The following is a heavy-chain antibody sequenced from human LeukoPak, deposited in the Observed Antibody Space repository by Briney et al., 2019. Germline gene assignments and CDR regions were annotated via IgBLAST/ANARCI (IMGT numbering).Heavy chain of an antibody. J-gene: IGHJ4*02. CDR2: IYSGGST. V-gene: IGHV3-53*01. CDR3: AKQPVAIKTFDY. D-gene: IGHD6-19*01. CDR1: GFTVSSNY. Sequence: GGSLRLSCAASGFTVSSNYMSWVRQAPGKGLEWVSVIYSGGSTYYADSVKGRFTISRDNSKNTLYLQMNSLRAEDTAVYYCAKQPVAIKTFDYWGQGTLVTVSS.